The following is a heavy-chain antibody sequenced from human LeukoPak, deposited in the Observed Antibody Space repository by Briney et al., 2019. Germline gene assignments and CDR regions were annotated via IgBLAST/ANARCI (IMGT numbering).Heavy chain of an antibody. Sequence: ASVQCPSHASGCVSTDYYMKWGGPAPGQGREWMGWINPNSGGTNYAQKSQGRVTITSDESLSTAYLQLSSLSIDDTAVYYCAILSTYGSGSYYYPLNS. CDR1: GCVSTDYY. D-gene: IGHD3-10*01. CDR3: AILSTYGSGSYYYPLNS. J-gene: IGHJ5*01. V-gene: IGHV1-2*02. CDR2: INPNSGGT.